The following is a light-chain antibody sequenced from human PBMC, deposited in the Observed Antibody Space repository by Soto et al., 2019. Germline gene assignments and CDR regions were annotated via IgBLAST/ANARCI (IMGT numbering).Light chain of an antibody. V-gene: IGLV2-14*03. Sequence: QSAVTQPASVSGSPGQSITISCSGTSSDVSGYNSVSWYQQHPGKAPKLIIYAVSNRPSGVSDRFSGSKSGNTASLTISGLQAEDEADYFCYSYKSTSNRVFGGGTKLTVL. CDR3: YSYKSTSNRV. CDR1: SSDVSGYNS. J-gene: IGLJ2*01. CDR2: AVS.